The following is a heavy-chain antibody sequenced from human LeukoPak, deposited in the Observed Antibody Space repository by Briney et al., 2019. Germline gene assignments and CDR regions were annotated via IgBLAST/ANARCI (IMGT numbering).Heavy chain of an antibody. V-gene: IGHV3-21*01. CDR2: ISSGSTYM. J-gene: IGHJ3*02. Sequence: GGSLRLSCAASGFAFSSYSMNWVRQAPGKGLEWVSSISSGSTYMYYADSVKGRFTISRDNAKNSMYLQMNSLRVEDTAVYYCGRVGGRSKAAKGDAFDIWGQGTMVTVSS. D-gene: IGHD6-6*01. CDR1: GFAFSSYS. CDR3: GRVGGRSKAAKGDAFDI.